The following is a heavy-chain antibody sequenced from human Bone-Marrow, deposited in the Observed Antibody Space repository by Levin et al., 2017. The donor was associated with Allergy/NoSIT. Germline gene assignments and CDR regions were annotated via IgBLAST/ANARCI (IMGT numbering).Heavy chain of an antibody. CDR2: INRDGGTK. J-gene: IGHJ3*01. Sequence: ETLSLTCAASGFTFGTFWMTWVRQAPGKGLEWVANINRDGGTKNYVDSVKGRFTVSRDNAKNSLYLQMSSLRAEDTAVYYCVRDSGSSSGGIYYDDCDVWGEGAVVTVAS. CDR1: GFTFGTFW. V-gene: IGHV3-7*01. CDR3: VRDSGSSSGGIYYDDCDV. D-gene: IGHD2-15*01.